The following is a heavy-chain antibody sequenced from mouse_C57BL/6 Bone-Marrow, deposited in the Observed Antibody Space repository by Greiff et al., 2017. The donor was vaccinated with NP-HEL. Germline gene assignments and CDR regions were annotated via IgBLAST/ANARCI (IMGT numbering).Heavy chain of an antibody. Sequence: EVQLQQSGPELVKPGASVTMSCKASGYTFTGYNMPWVKQTHGKSLEWIGYINPNNGGTSYTQKFKGKATLTVNKSSSTAYMELSSLTSEESAVYYDAGPVYYGSSYDAMDYWGQGTSVTVSS. V-gene: IGHV1-22*01. J-gene: IGHJ4*01. CDR3: AGPVYYGSSYDAMDY. D-gene: IGHD1-1*01. CDR2: INPNNGGT. CDR1: GYTFTGYN.